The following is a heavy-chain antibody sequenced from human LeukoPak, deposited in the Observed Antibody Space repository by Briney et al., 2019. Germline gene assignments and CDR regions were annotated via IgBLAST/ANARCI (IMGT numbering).Heavy chain of an antibody. Sequence: PSETLSLTCTVSGGSISSYYWSWIRQPPGKGLEWIGYMYYSGSTNYNPSLKSRVTVSVDTSKNQFSLKVSSVTAADTAVYYCARGPLDYYYGMDVWGQGTTVTVSS. CDR3: ARGPLDYYYGMDV. V-gene: IGHV4-59*01. J-gene: IGHJ6*02. CDR1: GGSISSYY. CDR2: MYYSGST.